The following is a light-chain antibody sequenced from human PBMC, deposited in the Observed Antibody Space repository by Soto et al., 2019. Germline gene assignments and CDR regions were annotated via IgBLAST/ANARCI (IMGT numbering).Light chain of an antibody. J-gene: IGLJ1*01. CDR1: SSDVDGYNY. V-gene: IGLV2-11*01. CDR3: CSYGGGPYV. CDR2: DVS. Sequence: QSALTQPRSVSGSPGQSVTVSCTGTSSDVDGYNYVSWYQQHPDKAPKVIIYDVSKRPSGVPDRFSGSKPGNTASLTISGLQAEDEADYYCCSYGGGPYVFVTGTKVTVL.